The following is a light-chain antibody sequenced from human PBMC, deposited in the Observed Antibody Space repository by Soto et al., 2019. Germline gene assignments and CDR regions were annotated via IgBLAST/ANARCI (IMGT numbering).Light chain of an antibody. CDR1: QSVSSY. V-gene: IGKV3-11*01. Sequence: EIVLTQSPATLSLSPGERATLSCRASQSVSSYLAWYQQKPGQAPRLLIYDASNRATGIPARFSGSGSGTDFTLTISSLEPEDLAVYYCQQRSNWRRTFGHGTRVEIK. J-gene: IGKJ5*01. CDR3: QQRSNWRRT. CDR2: DAS.